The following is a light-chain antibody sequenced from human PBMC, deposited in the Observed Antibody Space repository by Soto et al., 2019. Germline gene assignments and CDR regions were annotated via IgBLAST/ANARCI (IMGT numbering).Light chain of an antibody. CDR2: EGS. Sequence: QSVLTQPASVSGSPGQSITISCTGTSSDVGSYNLVSWYQQHPGKAPELMIYEGSKRPSGVSNRFSGSKSGNTASLTISGLQAEDEADYYCCSYAGSRTFYVFGAGTQLTVL. V-gene: IGLV2-23*03. J-gene: IGLJ1*01. CDR3: CSYAGSRTFYV. CDR1: SSDVGSYNL.